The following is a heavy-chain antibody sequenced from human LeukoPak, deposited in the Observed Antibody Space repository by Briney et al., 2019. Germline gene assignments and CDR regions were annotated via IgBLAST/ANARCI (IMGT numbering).Heavy chain of an antibody. D-gene: IGHD5-24*01. CDR3: ARRKDRGATKRYYFDY. V-gene: IGHV4-4*07. Sequence: SETLSLTCTVSGGSISSYYWSWIRQPAGKGLEWIGRIYTSGSTNYNPSLKSRVTMSVDTSKNQFSLKLSSVTAADTAVYYCARRKDRGATKRYYFDYWGQGTLVTVSS. J-gene: IGHJ4*02. CDR1: GGSISSYY. CDR2: IYTSGST.